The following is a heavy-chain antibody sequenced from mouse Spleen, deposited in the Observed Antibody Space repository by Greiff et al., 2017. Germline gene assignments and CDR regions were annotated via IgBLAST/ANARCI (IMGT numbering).Heavy chain of an antibody. CDR3: ARDGITTRAMDY. V-gene: IGHV1-61*01. J-gene: IGHJ4*01. D-gene: IGHD1-2*01. CDR2: IYPSDSET. Sequence: QVQLQQSGAELVRPGSSVKLSCKASGYTFTSYWMDWVKQRPGQGLEWIGNIYPSDSETHYNQKFKDKATLTVDKSSSTAYMQLSSLTSEDSAVDYCARDGITTRAMDYWGQGTSVTVSS. CDR1: GYTFTSYW.